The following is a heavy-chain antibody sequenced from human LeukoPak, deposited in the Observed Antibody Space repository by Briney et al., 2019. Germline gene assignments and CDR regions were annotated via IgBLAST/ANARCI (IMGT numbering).Heavy chain of an antibody. CDR3: ARDQGWLQFDY. J-gene: IGHJ4*02. D-gene: IGHD5-24*01. V-gene: IGHV3-7*01. CDR2: IKEDGGKT. CDR1: GFTFSSYW. Sequence: GGSLRLSCAASGFTFSSYWMSWVRQAPGKGLEWVANIKEDGGKTYYMDSVKGRFTISRDNAQNSLYLQMNSLTAEDSAVYYCARDQGWLQFDYWGQGALATVSS.